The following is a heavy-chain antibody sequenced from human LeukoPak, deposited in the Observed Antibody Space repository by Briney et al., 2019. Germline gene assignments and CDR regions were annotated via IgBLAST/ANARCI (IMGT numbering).Heavy chain of an antibody. CDR3: ARGTGDYYDSSGIFDY. CDR1: GGSFSGYY. J-gene: IGHJ4*02. V-gene: IGHV4-59*08. D-gene: IGHD3-22*01. Sequence: NPSETLSLTCAVYGGSFSGYYWSWIRQPPGKGLEWIGYIYYSGSTNYNPSLKSRVTVSVDTSKNQFSLKLSSVTAADTAVYYCARGTGDYYDSSGIFDYWGQGTLVTVSS. CDR2: IYYSGST.